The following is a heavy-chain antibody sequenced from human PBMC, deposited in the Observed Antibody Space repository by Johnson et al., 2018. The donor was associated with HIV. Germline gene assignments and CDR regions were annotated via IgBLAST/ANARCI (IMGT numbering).Heavy chain of an antibody. J-gene: IGHJ3*02. CDR1: GINFGSYW. V-gene: IGHV3-23*04. CDR2: ISGSGGST. CDR3: ARERHYYGSVRPRERQGDAFDI. D-gene: IGHD3-10*01. Sequence: VQLVESGGGLVQPGGSLRLSCTASGINFGSYWMHWVRQAPGKGLEWVSAISGSGGSTYYADSVKGRFTISRDNSKNTLYLQMNSLRAEDTAVYFCARERHYYGSVRPRERQGDAFDIWGQGTMVTVAS.